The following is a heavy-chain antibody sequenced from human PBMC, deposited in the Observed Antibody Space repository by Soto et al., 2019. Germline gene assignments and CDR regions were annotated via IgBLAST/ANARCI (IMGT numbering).Heavy chain of an antibody. CDR3: AKDPGGYYWDNWFDP. CDR2: ISGSGGST. D-gene: IGHD3-3*01. V-gene: IGHV3-23*01. CDR1: GFTFSSYA. Sequence: VGSLRLSCAASGFTFSSYAMSWVRQAPGKGLEWVSAISGSGGSTYYADSVKGRFTISRDNSKNTLYLQMNSLRAEDTAVYYCAKDPGGYYWDNWFDPWGQGTLVTVSS. J-gene: IGHJ5*02.